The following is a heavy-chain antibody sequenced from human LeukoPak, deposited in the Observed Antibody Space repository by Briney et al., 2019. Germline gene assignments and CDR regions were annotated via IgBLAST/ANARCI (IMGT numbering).Heavy chain of an antibody. CDR1: GFTFSSYE. D-gene: IGHD3-16*02. CDR3: ARYRSPLDS. CDR2: ISSSGSTI. Sequence: GGSLRLSCAASGFTFSSYEMNWVRQAPGKGLEWVSYISSSGSTIYNADSVKGRFTISRDNAKNSLYLQMNSLRADDTAVYYYARYRSPLDSWGQGTLVTVSS. V-gene: IGHV3-48*03. J-gene: IGHJ5*01.